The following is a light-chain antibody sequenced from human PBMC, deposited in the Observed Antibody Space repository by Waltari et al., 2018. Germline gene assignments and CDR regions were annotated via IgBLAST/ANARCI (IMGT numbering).Light chain of an antibody. Sequence: QSALTPPASVSASLGQSIPISCPGPSTDICPYDLISWYQHHPGKAPKLIIHETTKRPSGVQNRVSGSKSGNTASLTSSGLQAEDEADYYCCSFAGRSWLFGGGTKLTVL. J-gene: IGLJ3*02. CDR1: STDICPYDL. CDR2: ETT. V-gene: IGLV2-23*01. CDR3: CSFAGRSWL.